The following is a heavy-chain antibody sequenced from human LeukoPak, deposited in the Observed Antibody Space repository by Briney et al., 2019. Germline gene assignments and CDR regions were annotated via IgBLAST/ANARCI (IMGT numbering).Heavy chain of an antibody. V-gene: IGHV1-8*01. CDR2: INPNSGNA. D-gene: IGHD1-26*01. CDR3: ARALAWGGSSYSYYYMDV. CDR1: GYTFSDYD. J-gene: IGHJ6*03. Sequence: GASVKVSCKASGYTFSDYDINWVRQATGQGLEWMGWINPNSGNAGYAQKFQGRVTMTRNTSISTAYMELSSLRSEDTAAYYCARALAWGGSSYSYYYMDVWDKGTTVTVSS.